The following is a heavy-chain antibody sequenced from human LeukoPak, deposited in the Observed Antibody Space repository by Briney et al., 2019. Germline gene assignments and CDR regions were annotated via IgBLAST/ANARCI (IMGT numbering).Heavy chain of an antibody. Sequence: GGSLGLSCAASGFTFSNYGMHWVRQAPGKGLEWVSAISGSGGSTYYADSVKGRFTISRDNSKNTLYLQMNSLRAEDTAVYYCAKDLRRITMIVVVIKGPYYYGMDVWGQGTTVTVSS. CDR2: ISGSGGST. CDR3: AKDLRRITMIVVVIKGPYYYGMDV. CDR1: GFTFSNYG. D-gene: IGHD3-22*01. J-gene: IGHJ6*02. V-gene: IGHV3-23*01.